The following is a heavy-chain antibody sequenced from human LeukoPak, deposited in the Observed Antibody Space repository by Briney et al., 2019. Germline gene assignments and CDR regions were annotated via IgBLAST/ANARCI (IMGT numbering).Heavy chain of an antibody. CDR3: ASYTYYYDSSGLPDY. D-gene: IGHD3-22*01. J-gene: IGHJ4*02. CDR1: GYTFTSYG. CDR2: ISAYNGNT. V-gene: IGHV1-18*01. Sequence: ASVKVSCKASGYTFTSYGISWVRQAPGQGLGWMGWISAYNGNTNYAQKLQGRVTMTTDTSTSTAYMELRSLRSDDTAVYYCASYTYYYDSSGLPDYWGQGTLVTVSS.